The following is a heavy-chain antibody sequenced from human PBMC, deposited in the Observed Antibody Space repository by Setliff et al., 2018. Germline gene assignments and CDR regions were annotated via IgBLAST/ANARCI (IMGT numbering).Heavy chain of an antibody. J-gene: IGHJ3*01. V-gene: IGHV5-51*01. CDR3: ATLGTVVVDAFDF. Sequence: ESLKISCKGSGYTFTTNWIAWVRQMPRKGLEWMGIIYPGDSDTRYGPSFQGRVTISADKSISTAYLQWSSLKASDTAMYYCATLGTVVVDAFDFWGQGTRVTVSS. D-gene: IGHD2-15*01. CDR1: GYTFTTNW. CDR2: IYPGDSDT.